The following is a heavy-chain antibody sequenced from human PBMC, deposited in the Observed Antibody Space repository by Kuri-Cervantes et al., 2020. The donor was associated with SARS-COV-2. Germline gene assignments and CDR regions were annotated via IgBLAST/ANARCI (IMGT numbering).Heavy chain of an antibody. V-gene: IGHV3-74*01. CDR1: GFTFSSYW. CDR2: INSDGSST. Sequence: GGSLRLSCAASGFTFSSYWMHWVRQAPGKGLVCVSRINSDGSSTSYADSVKGRFTISRDNAKNTLYLQMNRLRAEDTAVYYCAREPHIVPAAIYYYYYYGMDVWGQGTTVTVSS. D-gene: IGHD2-2*01. CDR3: AREPHIVPAAIYYYYYYGMDV. J-gene: IGHJ6*02.